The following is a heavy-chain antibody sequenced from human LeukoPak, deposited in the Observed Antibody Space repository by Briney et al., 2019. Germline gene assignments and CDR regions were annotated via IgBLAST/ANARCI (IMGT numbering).Heavy chain of an antibody. CDR1: GYTFTSYG. J-gene: IGHJ6*04. D-gene: IGHD3-9*01. V-gene: IGHV1-18*04. CDR3: ARDRPDYDILTGYNNYYYYYGMDV. CDR2: ISAYNGNT. Sequence: ASVEVSCKASGYTFTSYGISWVRQAPGQGLEWMGWISAYNGNTNYAQKLQGRVTMTTDTSTSTAYMELRSLRSDDTAVYYCARDRPDYDILTGYNNYYYYYGMDVWGKGTTVTVSS.